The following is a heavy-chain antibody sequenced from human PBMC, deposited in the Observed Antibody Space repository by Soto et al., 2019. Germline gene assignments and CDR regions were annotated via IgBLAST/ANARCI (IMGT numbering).Heavy chain of an antibody. V-gene: IGHV3-23*01. CDR3: AKDRGSGDQGRVRFDP. CDR1: GFTFSSHA. Sequence: EVHLLESGGDLVQPGGSLRLSCAASGFTFSSHAMSWVRQAPGKGLEWVSSISAGGSTYYADSVKGRFTISRDNSKNTLYLQMNSLRADDTAVYYGAKDRGSGDQGRVRFDPWGQGTLVTVSS. J-gene: IGHJ5*02. CDR2: ISAGGST. D-gene: IGHD2-15*01.